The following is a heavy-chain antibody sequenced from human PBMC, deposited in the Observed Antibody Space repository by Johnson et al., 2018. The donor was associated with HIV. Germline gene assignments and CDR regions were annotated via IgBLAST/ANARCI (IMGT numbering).Heavy chain of an antibody. D-gene: IGHD2-21*02. Sequence: VQLVESRGVLVQPGGSLRLSCAASGFTVSSNAMSWVRQAPGKGLEWVTSISGGTTYYADSRKGRFTLSRDISKDTLHLQMNSLRAEDTAVYYCARVTNDAFDIWGQGTMVTVSS. J-gene: IGHJ3*02. CDR2: ISGGTT. CDR1: GFTVSSNA. V-gene: IGHV3-38-3*01. CDR3: ARVTNDAFDI.